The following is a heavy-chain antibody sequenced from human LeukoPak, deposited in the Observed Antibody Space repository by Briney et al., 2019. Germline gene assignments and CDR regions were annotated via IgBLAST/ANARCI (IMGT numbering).Heavy chain of an antibody. Sequence: TSETLSLTCAVYGGSFSGYYWSWIRQPPGKGLEWIGEINHSGSTNYNPSLKSRVTISVDTSKNQFSLKLSSVTAADTAVYYCARGWYYYGSGSYRWFDPWGQGTLVSFSS. D-gene: IGHD3-10*01. CDR3: ARGWYYYGSGSYRWFDP. CDR2: INHSGST. V-gene: IGHV4-34*01. J-gene: IGHJ5*02. CDR1: GGSFSGYY.